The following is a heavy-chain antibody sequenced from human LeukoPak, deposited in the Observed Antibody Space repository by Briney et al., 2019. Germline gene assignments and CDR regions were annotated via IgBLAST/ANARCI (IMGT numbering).Heavy chain of an antibody. D-gene: IGHD2-15*01. CDR2: TYYRSKWYN. CDR3: ARAELLGRTTYYYYGMDV. V-gene: IGHV6-1*01. CDR1: GDSVSSNSAA. Sequence: SQTLSLTCAISGDSVSSNSAAWNWIRQSPSRGLEWLGRTYYRSKWYNDYAVSVKSRITINPDTSKNQFSLQLNSVTPEDTAVYYCARAELLGRTTYYYYGMDVWGQGTTVTVSS. J-gene: IGHJ6*02.